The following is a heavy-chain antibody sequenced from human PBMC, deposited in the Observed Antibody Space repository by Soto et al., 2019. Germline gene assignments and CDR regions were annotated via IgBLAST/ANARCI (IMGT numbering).Heavy chain of an antibody. V-gene: IGHV3-30*19. CDR1: GFTFRSYV. Sequence: QVQLVESGGGVVQPGTSLRVSCVGSGFTFRSYVIHWVRQAPGKGLEWVALTSYDGSGKYYGDSVRGRFTISRDNSRNTVDLQMDCLRLEDTALYYCARWGTTGGLDVWGQGTLVSVSS. D-gene: IGHD3-16*01. CDR2: TSYDGSGK. CDR3: ARWGTTGGLDV. J-gene: IGHJ1*01.